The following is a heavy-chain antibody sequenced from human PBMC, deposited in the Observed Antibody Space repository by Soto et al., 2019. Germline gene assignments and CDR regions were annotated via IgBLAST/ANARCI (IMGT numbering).Heavy chain of an antibody. CDR1: GFTFSSYW. J-gene: IGHJ4*02. CDR3: AREGWTHYYGSGTRVQFTEYYFDY. V-gene: IGHV3-7*03. Sequence: EVQLVESGGGLVQPGGSLRLSCAASGFTFSSYWMSWVRQAPGKGLEWVANIKQDGSEKYYVDSVKGRFTISRDNAKNSLYLKMNSLRAEDTAVYYCAREGWTHYYGSGTRVQFTEYYFDYWGQGTLVTVSS. D-gene: IGHD3-10*01. CDR2: IKQDGSEK.